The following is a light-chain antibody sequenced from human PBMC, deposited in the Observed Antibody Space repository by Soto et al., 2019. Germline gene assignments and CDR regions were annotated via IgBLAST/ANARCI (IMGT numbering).Light chain of an antibody. CDR3: QQSYSTPLT. Sequence: DIQMTQSPPSLSASVGDRVTITCQASQSLTTYLNWYQQKPGKAPKLLIYAASSLQSGVPSRFSGTGSGTYFTLTISGLQREDFATYYCQQSYSTPLTFGGGTKVEIK. V-gene: IGKV1-39*01. CDR1: QSLTTY. CDR2: AAS. J-gene: IGKJ4*01.